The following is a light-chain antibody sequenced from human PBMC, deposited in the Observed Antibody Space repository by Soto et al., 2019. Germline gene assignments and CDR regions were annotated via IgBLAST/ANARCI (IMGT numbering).Light chain of an antibody. Sequence: DIQITRSPSTLSASVGGRVTITCRAIQSISSWLAWYQQKPGKAPKLLIYDASSLESGVPSRFSGSGSGTEFTLTICSLQPDDFATYYCQQYNSYPGTFGQGTKVDIK. J-gene: IGKJ1*01. V-gene: IGKV1-5*01. CDR2: DAS. CDR1: QSISSW. CDR3: QQYNSYPGT.